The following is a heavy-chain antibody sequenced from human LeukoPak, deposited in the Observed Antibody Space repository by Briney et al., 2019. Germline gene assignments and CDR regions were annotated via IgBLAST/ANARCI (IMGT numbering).Heavy chain of an antibody. V-gene: IGHV4-59*01. CDR1: GGSISSYY. CDR2: IYYSGST. J-gene: IGHJ4*02. D-gene: IGHD6-19*01. CDR3: ARDRLGPVGYFDY. Sequence: SETLSLTCTVSGGSISSYYWSWIRQPPGKGLEWIGYIYYSGSTNYNPSLKSRVTISVDTSKNQFSLKLSSVTAADTAVYYCARDRLGPVGYFDYWGQGTLVTVSS.